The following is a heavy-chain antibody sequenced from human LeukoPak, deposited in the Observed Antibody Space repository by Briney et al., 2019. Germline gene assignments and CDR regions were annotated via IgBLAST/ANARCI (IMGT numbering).Heavy chain of an antibody. CDR1: GGTFSSYA. CDR3: ARAVGHYYGSGYYYGKDV. CDR2: IIPILGIA. D-gene: IGHD3-10*01. J-gene: IGHJ6*02. V-gene: IGHV1-69*04. Sequence: GASVKVSCKASGGTFSSYAISWVRQAPGQGLEWMGRIIPILGIANYAQKFQGRVTITADKSTSTAYMELSSLRSEDTAVYYCARAVGHYYGSGYYYGKDVWGQGTTVTVSS.